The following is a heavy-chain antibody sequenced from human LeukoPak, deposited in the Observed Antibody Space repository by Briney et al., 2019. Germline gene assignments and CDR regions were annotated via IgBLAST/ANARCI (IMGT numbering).Heavy chain of an antibody. Sequence: GGSLTLSCTASRYPFSTYSMNWVRQATGKGLEWLSHISTGSRTIFYADSVKGRFTISRDNAKNSLYLQMNSLRHEDTAVYYCARDLLAAVGSYYFDYWGQGTLVTVSS. J-gene: IGHJ4*02. CDR3: ARDLLAAVGSYYFDY. D-gene: IGHD3-10*01. CDR2: ISTGSRTI. V-gene: IGHV3-48*02. CDR1: RYPFSTYS.